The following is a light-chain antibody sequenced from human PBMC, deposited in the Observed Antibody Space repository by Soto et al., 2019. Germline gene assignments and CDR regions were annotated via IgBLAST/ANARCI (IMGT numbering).Light chain of an antibody. CDR3: QTWGTGIRYV. CDR2: LNSDGSH. V-gene: IGLV4-69*01. CDR1: SGHSSYA. Sequence: QLVLTQSPSASASLGASVKLTCTLSSGHSSYAIAWHQQQPEKGPRYLMKLNSDGSHSKGDGIPDRFSGSSSGAERYLAISSLQSEDEADYYCQTWGTGIRYVFGNGTKVTVL. J-gene: IGLJ1*01.